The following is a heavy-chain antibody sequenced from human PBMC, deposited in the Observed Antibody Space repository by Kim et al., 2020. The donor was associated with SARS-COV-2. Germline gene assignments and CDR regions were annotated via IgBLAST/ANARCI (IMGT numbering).Heavy chain of an antibody. CDR2: IYYSGST. J-gene: IGHJ4*02. CDR3: ARGSYDYVWGSYKLFDY. Sequence: SETLSLTCTVSGGSVSSGSYYWSWIRQPPGKGLEWIGYIYYSGSTNYNPSLKSRVTISVDTSKNQFSLKLSSVTAADTAVYYCARGSYDYVWGSYKLFDYWGQGTLVTVSS. V-gene: IGHV4-61*01. D-gene: IGHD3-16*01. CDR1: GGSVSSGSYY.